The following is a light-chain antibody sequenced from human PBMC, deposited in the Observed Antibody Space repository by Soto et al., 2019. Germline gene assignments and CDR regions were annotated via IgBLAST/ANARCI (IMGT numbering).Light chain of an antibody. J-gene: IGKJ4*01. CDR3: QQCNIYPLT. V-gene: IGKV1-16*01. CDR1: QDINRY. CDR2: AAS. Sequence: DVQMTQSPSSLSASVGDRVPITSRASQDINRYLAWYQQKPGNSPKSLIYAASSLQTWVPSRFSGSESGTDFTLTISNLQPEDSATYYCQQCNIYPLTFGGGTKVEIK.